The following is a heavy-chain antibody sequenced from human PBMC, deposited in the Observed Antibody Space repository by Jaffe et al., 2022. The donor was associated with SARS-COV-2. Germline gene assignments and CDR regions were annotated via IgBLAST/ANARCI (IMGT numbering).Heavy chain of an antibody. J-gene: IGHJ6*02. CDR3: ASWPDTAMVIDNYYYYYGMDV. Sequence: QVQLVESGGGLVKPGGSLRLSCAASGFTFSDYYMSWIRQAPGKGLEWVSYISSSGSTIYYADSVKGRFTISRDNAKNSLYLQMNSLRAEDTAVYYCASWPDTAMVIDNYYYYYGMDVWGQGTTVTVSS. CDR1: GFTFSDYY. V-gene: IGHV3-11*01. D-gene: IGHD5-18*01. CDR2: ISSSGSTI.